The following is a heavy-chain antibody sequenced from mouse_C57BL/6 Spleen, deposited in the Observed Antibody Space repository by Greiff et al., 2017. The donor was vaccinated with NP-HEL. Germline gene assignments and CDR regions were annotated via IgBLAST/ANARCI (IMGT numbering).Heavy chain of an antibody. D-gene: IGHD2-5*01. V-gene: IGHV1-61*01. CDR1: GSTFTSYW. CDR2: IYPSDSET. CDR3: ARGSNGAY. Sequence: QVQLQQPGAELVRPGSSVKLSCKASGSTFTSYWMDWVKQRPGQGLEWIGNIYPSDSETHYNQKFKDKATLTVDKSSSTAYMQVSSLTSEDSAVYDSARGSNGAYWGQGTLVTVSA. J-gene: IGHJ3*01.